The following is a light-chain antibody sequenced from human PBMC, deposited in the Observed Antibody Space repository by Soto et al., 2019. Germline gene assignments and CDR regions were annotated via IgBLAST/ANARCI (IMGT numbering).Light chain of an antibody. CDR3: QRYVNTPWT. J-gene: IGKJ1*01. CDR1: QSLFYSSNNKDY. V-gene: IGKV4-1*01. Sequence: DIVMTQSPDSLAVSLGERATINCKSSQSLFYSSNNKDYLAWYQQKPGQPPRLLIYWASTRESGVPERFSGSGYGTDFTLTVSSLQAEDVAVYYCQRYVNTPWTFGQGTKVEIK. CDR2: WAS.